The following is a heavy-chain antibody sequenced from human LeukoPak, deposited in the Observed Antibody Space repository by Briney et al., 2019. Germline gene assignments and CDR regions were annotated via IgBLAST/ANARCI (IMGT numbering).Heavy chain of an antibody. CDR2: IRPDGSNK. CDR1: GFTFSSYG. CDR3: ARDSMWFEKLLTH. V-gene: IGHV3-30*02. J-gene: IGHJ4*02. D-gene: IGHD3-10*01. Sequence: QPGGSLRLPCAASGFTFSSYGMHWVRQAPGKGLEWVAFIRPDGSNKFYADSVKGRFTISRDNAKNSLYLQMNSLRAEDTAVYYCARDSMWFEKLLTHWGQGTLVTVSS.